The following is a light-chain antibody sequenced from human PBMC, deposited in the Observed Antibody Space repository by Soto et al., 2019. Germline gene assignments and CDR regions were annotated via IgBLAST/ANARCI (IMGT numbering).Light chain of an antibody. V-gene: IGKV1-39*01. CDR2: SAS. J-gene: IGKJ5*01. CDR1: QIISSY. Sequence: DIQMTQSPSSLSSSVGDRVTITCLASQIISSYLNWYQQKPGKAPKLLIYSASTLVRGVPSRFSGSGSGTEFTLTISGLQPEDSLTYYCQQAKSFPITFGQGTRLEI. CDR3: QQAKSFPIT.